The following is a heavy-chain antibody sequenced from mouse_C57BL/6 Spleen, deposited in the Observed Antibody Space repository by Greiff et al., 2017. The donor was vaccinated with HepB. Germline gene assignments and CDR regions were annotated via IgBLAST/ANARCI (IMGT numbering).Heavy chain of an antibody. D-gene: IGHD1-1*01. Sequence: VQLQQSGAELVKPGASVKLSCKASGYTFTSYWMHWVKQRPGQGLEWIGMIHPNSGSTNYNEKFKSKATLTVDKSSSTAYMQLSSLTSEDSAVYYCGFITTVVAENYFDYWGQGTTLTVSS. CDR3: GFITTVVAENYFDY. CDR1: GYTFTSYW. J-gene: IGHJ2*01. CDR2: IHPNSGST. V-gene: IGHV1-64*01.